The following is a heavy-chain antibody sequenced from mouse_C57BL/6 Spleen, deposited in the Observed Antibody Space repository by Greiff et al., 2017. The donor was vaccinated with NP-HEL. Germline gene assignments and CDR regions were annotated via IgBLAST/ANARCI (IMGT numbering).Heavy chain of an antibody. D-gene: IGHD1-1*01. CDR1: GFTFSDYG. CDR3: ARGATVVLDY. CDR2: ISSGSSTI. Sequence: EVKLQESGGGLVKPGGSLKLSCAASGFTFSDYGMHWVRQAPEKGLEWVAYISSGSSTIYYADTVKGRFTISRDNAKNTLFLQMTSLRSEDTAMYYCARGATVVLDYWGQGTTLTVSS. V-gene: IGHV5-17*01. J-gene: IGHJ2*01.